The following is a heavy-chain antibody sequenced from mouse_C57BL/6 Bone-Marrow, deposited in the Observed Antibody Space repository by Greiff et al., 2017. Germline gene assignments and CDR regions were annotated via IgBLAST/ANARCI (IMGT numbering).Heavy chain of an antibody. V-gene: IGHV1-50*01. Sequence: QVQLQQPGAELVKPGASVKLSCKASGYTFTSYWMQWVKQRPGQGLEWIGEIDPSDSYTNYNQKFKGKATLTVDTSSSTAYMQLSSLTSEDSAVYYCARWGWGGYPFAYWGQGTLVTVSA. J-gene: IGHJ3*01. D-gene: IGHD2-2*01. CDR2: IDPSDSYT. CDR1: GYTFTSYW. CDR3: ARWGWGGYPFAY.